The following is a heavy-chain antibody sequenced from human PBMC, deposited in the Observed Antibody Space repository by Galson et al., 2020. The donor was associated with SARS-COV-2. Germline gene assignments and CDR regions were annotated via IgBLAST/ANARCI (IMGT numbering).Heavy chain of an antibody. CDR2: IWYDGSNE. J-gene: IGHJ4*02. Sequence: ELDAGGSLRLSCAVSGFTFNIHAMHWVRQAPGKGLQWVAQIWYDGSNEYYADSVKGRFTISRDNSKNTVFLQMNNLRPEDTAVYYCARDGQSSSGWAFDYWGQGTLVTVSS. CDR3: ARDGQSSSGWAFDY. D-gene: IGHD6-19*01. V-gene: IGHV3-33*01. CDR1: GFTFNIHA.